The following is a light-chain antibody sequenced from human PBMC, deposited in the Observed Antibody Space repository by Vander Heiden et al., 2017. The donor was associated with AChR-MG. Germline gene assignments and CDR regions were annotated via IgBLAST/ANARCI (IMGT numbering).Light chain of an antibody. V-gene: IGLV1-44*01. CDR2: RNN. CDR1: SSNIGSNT. CDR3: AAWDDSLNGPV. J-gene: IGLJ7*02. Sequence: QSVQSQPRTASGNPGQRVTISCSGGSSNIGSNTVNWDQHLPGTAPKLLLYRNNQRPSGVPDRFSGSKSGTSASLAISGLQSEDGADYYCAAWDDSLNGPVFGGGTKLTAL.